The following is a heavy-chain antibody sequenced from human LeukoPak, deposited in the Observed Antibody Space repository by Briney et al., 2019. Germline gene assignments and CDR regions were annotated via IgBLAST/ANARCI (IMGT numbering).Heavy chain of an antibody. V-gene: IGHV4-34*01. CDR2: INHSGST. CDR3: ARGPAPWYYYDSSGYEY. CDR1: GGSFSGYY. D-gene: IGHD3-22*01. J-gene: IGHJ4*02. Sequence: SETLSLTCAVYGGSFSGYYWSWLRQPPGKGLEWIGEINHSGSTNYNPSLKSRVTISVDTSKNQFSLKLSSVTAADTAVYYCARGPAPWYYYDSSGYEYWGQGTLVTVSS.